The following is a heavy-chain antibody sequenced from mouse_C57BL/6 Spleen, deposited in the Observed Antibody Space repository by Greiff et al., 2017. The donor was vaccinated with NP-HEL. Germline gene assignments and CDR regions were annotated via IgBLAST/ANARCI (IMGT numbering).Heavy chain of an antibody. V-gene: IGHV1-50*01. J-gene: IGHJ4*01. CDR2: IDPSDSYT. CDR1: GYTFTSYW. CDR3: ARSRGRGYAMDY. Sequence: VQLQQPGAELVKPGASVKLSCKASGYTFTSYWMQWVKQRPGQGLEWIGEIDPSDSYTNYNQKLKGKATLTVDTSSSTAYMQLSSLTSEDSAVYYCARSRGRGYAMDYWGQGTSVTVSS.